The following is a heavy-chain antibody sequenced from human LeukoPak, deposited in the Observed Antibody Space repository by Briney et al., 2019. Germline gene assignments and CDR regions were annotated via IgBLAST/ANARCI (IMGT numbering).Heavy chain of an antibody. CDR1: GFTFSENW. J-gene: IGHJ3*01. D-gene: IGHD6-13*01. Sequence: GGSVRLSCVASGFTFSENWMHWVRQAPGKGLAWVSHINRDGGLTNYADSVKGRFTISRDNARNTVYLQMSSLRVEDTAIYFCAREEHRLAEAGTSAFDLGGQGTWVTVSP. V-gene: IGHV3-74*01. CDR3: AREEHRLAEAGTSAFDL. CDR2: INRDGGLT.